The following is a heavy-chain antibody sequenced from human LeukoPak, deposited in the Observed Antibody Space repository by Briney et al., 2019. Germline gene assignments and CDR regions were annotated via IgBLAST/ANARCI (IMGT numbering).Heavy chain of an antibody. CDR2: IRYDGSNK. D-gene: IGHD2-15*01. CDR3: ASRPRLVVVAPTVY. V-gene: IGHV3-30*02. CDR1: GFTFSSYG. J-gene: IGHJ4*02. Sequence: PGGSLRLSYAASGFTFSSYGMHWVRQAPGKGLEWVAFIRYDGSNKYYADSVKGRFTISRDNSKNTLYLQMNSLRAEDTAVYYCASRPRLVVVAPTVYWGQGTLVTVSS.